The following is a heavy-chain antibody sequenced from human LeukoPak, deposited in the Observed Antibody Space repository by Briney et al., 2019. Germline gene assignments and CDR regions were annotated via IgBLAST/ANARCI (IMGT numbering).Heavy chain of an antibody. CDR2: ISGSGGST. J-gene: IGHJ4*02. CDR3: AKTVRIAVAGYYFDY. V-gene: IGHV3-23*01. CDR1: GFTFSSYA. Sequence: GGSLRLSCAASGFTFSSYAMSWVRQAPGKGLEWVSAISGSGGSTYYADSVKGRFTISRDNSKNTLYLQMNSLRAEDTAVYYCAKTVRIAVAGYYFDYGGQGTLVTVSS. D-gene: IGHD6-19*01.